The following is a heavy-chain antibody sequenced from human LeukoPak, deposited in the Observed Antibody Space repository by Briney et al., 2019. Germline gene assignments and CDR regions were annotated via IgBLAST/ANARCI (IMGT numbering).Heavy chain of an antibody. CDR1: GFTFSSYG. J-gene: IGHJ3*02. CDR3: AKSLPSSGYYYGDAFDI. CDR2: ISGSGGST. Sequence: PGGSLRLSCAASGFTFSSYGMSWVRQAPGKGLEWVSAISGSGGSTYYADSVKGRFTISRDNSKNTLYLQMNSLRAEDTAVYYCAKSLPSSGYYYGDAFDIWGQGTMVTVSS. D-gene: IGHD3-22*01. V-gene: IGHV3-23*01.